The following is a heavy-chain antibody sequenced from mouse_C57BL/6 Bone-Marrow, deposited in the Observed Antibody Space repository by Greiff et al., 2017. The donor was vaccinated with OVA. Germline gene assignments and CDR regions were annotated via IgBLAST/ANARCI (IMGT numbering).Heavy chain of an antibody. CDR2: IYPGSGST. V-gene: IGHV1-55*01. CDR1: GYTFTSYW. J-gene: IGHJ3*01. CDR3: ARSRLRGFAY. Sequence: VQLQQPGAELVKPGASVKMSCKASGYTFTSYWITWVKQRPGQGLEWIGDIYPGSGSTNYNEKFKSKATLTVVTSSSTAYMQLSSLTSEDSAVYYCARSRLRGFAYWGQGTLVTVSA. D-gene: IGHD2-4*01.